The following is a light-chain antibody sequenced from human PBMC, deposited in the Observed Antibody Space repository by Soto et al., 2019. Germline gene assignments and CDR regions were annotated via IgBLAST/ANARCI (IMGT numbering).Light chain of an antibody. Sequence: DIQMTPTPSSLSASVGDRVTITCQASQDINNCLNWYHQKPGKAPKLLIYAASSLQSGVPSRFSGSGSGTDFTLTISSLQPEDFATYYCQQSYSTLWTFGQGTKVDIK. V-gene: IGKV1-39*01. CDR1: QDINNC. J-gene: IGKJ1*01. CDR2: AAS. CDR3: QQSYSTLWT.